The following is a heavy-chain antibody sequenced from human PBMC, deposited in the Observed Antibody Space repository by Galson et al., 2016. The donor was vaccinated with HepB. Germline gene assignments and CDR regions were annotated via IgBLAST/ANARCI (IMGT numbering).Heavy chain of an antibody. D-gene: IGHD4-11*01. CDR1: GFSFSNAW. Sequence: SLSLSCAASGFSFSNAWMNWVRQAPGKGLEWVGRIKSKPDGGTRDYAAPVKGRFTVSRDDSANTLYLQMNSLKTEDTAVYYCAAGGNYSTNDPFDIWGQGTLVTVSS. J-gene: IGHJ3*02. CDR3: AAGGNYSTNDPFDI. CDR2: IKSKPDGGTR. V-gene: IGHV3-15*07.